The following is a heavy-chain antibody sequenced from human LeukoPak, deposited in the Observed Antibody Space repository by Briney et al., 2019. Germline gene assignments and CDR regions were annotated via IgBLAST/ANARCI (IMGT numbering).Heavy chain of an antibody. CDR1: GYDFTGYY. D-gene: IGHD3-10*01. V-gene: IGHV1-2*02. CDR3: ATGLQYGLWGVPYFYYMHA. CDR2: VNPRNGGT. Sequence: ASVKVSCKASGYDFTGYYVHWVRQAPGHGFEWMGWVNPRNGGTHYAQNFQGRVTITGDTSITTAYMELGSLTSDDTAVYYCATGLQYGLWGVPYFYYMHAWSKGTTVTVSS. J-gene: IGHJ6*03.